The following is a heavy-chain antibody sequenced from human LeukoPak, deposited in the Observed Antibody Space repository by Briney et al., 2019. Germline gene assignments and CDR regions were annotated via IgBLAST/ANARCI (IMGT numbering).Heavy chain of an antibody. J-gene: IGHJ4*02. D-gene: IGHD1-26*01. V-gene: IGHV4-61*08. CDR1: GGSVGSGGYY. Sequence: SETLSLTCTVSGGSVGSGGYYWSWIRQPPGGGLEWIGDIYYIRNTNYNPSLKSRVTMSLDPSKNQFSLKLSSVTAADTAVYYCARTRSQGGSYSFYSACWGQGTLVTASS. CDR2: IYYIRNT. CDR3: ARTRSQGGSYSFYSAC.